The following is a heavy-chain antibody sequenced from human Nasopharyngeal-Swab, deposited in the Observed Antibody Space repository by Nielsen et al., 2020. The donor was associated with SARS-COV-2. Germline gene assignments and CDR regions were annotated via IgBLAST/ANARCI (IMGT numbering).Heavy chain of an antibody. CDR3: ARDWHGDDSRNYYYGMDV. CDR2: ISSSGSTI. CDR1: GFTFSDYY. V-gene: IGHV3-11*01. J-gene: IGHJ6*02. D-gene: IGHD4-23*01. Sequence: GSLRLSCAASGFTFSDYYMSWIRQAPGKGLEWVSYISSSGSTIYYADSVKGRFTISRDNAKKSLYLQMNSLRAEDTAVYYCARDWHGDDSRNYYYGMDVWGQGTTVSVSS.